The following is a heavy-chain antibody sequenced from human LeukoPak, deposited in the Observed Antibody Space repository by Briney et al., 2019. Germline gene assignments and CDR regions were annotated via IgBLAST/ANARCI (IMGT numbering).Heavy chain of an antibody. J-gene: IGHJ3*02. Sequence: GGSLRLSCAASGFSFSNYWMSWVRQARGKGLEWVGHAKQDGSETYYVDSVKGRFTVSRDNAKNSLFLQMNSLRVEDTAMYYCARDLPSSGYWYRDAFDIWGRGTMVTVSS. CDR3: ARDLPSSGYWYRDAFDI. D-gene: IGHD3-22*01. CDR2: AKQDGSET. V-gene: IGHV3-7*01. CDR1: GFSFSNYW.